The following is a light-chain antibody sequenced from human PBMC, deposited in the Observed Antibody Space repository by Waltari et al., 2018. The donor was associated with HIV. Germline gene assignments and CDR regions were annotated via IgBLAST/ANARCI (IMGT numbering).Light chain of an antibody. J-gene: IGLJ1*01. V-gene: IGLV2-11*01. Sequence: QSALTQPRSVSGSPGQSVTISCIGTSSDVGGYDFVSWYQQHPGKAPKLMIYDVGKRPSVVPVRVFGAKTGNTASLSISGLHAEDEADYFCCSYAGNFFVFGTGTQVSVL. CDR2: DVG. CDR3: CSYAGNFFV. CDR1: SSDVGGYDF.